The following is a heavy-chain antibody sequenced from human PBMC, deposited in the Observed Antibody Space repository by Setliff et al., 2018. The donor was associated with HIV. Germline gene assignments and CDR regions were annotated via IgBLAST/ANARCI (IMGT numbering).Heavy chain of an antibody. J-gene: IGHJ5*02. CDR3: ANRLYYYDSSGSLREEGFDP. D-gene: IGHD3-22*01. CDR2: ISHSGNT. V-gene: IGHV4-39*01. Sequence: SETLSLTCTVSGGSVTNTKSYWGWIRQPTGKGLEWIASISHSGNTYYTPSLNSRVTISLDTSKNQFSLKLTSVTAADTAVYYCANRLYYYDSSGSLREEGFDPWGQGTLVTVSS. CDR1: GGSVTNTKSY.